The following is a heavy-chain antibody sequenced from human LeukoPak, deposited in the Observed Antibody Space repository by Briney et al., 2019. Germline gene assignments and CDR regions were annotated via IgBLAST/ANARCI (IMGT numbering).Heavy chain of an antibody. CDR2: IYSGGST. CDR1: GFTVSSNY. CDR3: AREDSGYDRGDY. J-gene: IGHJ4*02. V-gene: IGHV3-66*01. D-gene: IGHD5-12*01. Sequence: PGGSLRLSCAASGFTVSSNYMSWVRQAPGKGLEWVSVIYSGGSTYYADSVKGRFTISRDNSKNTLYLQMNSLRAEDTAVYYCAREDSGYDRGDYWGQGTLVTVSS.